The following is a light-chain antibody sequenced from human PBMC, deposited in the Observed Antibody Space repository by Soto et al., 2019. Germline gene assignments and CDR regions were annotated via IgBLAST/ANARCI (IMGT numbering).Light chain of an antibody. V-gene: IGLV2-11*01. CDR1: SNNVGGYNY. CDR3: CSYAGTYTWI. Sequence: QSALTQPRSVSGSPGQSVTISCTGASNNVGGYNYVSWYQHHPGKVPQLITYDVTKRPSGVPDRFSGSKSGNTASLTISGLQVEDEADYYCCSYAGTYTWIFGGGTKLTVL. J-gene: IGLJ2*01. CDR2: DVT.